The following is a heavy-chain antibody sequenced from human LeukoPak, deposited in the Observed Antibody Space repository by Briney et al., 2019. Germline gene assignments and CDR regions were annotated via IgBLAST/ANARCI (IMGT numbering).Heavy chain of an antibody. CDR3: ARYRRSAAAGFDY. V-gene: IGHV4-59*01. J-gene: IGHJ4*02. CDR1: GGTISSYY. Sequence: SETLSLTCTVSGGTISSYYWSWIRQPPGKGLEWIGYIYYSGSTNYNPSLKSRVTISVDTSKNQFSLKLSSVTAADTAVYYCARYRRSAAAGFDYWGQGTLVTVSS. CDR2: IYYSGST. D-gene: IGHD6-13*01.